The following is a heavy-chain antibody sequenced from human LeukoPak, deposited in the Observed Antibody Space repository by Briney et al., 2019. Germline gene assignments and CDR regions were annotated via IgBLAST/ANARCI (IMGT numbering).Heavy chain of an antibody. V-gene: IGHV4-59*01. CDR1: VGSISRYY. D-gene: IGHD1-26*01. J-gene: IGHJ4*02. Sequence: PSETLSPTCTVSVGSISRYYWSWIRQPPGKGLEWIGYIYYSGSTNYNPSLKSRVTISVDTSKNQFSLKLSSVTAADTAVYYCAGGATRPTTLWGQGTLVTVSS. CDR3: AGGATRPTTL. CDR2: IYYSGST.